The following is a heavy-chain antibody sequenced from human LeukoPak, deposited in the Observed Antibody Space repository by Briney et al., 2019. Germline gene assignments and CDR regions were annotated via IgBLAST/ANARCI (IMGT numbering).Heavy chain of an antibody. CDR1: GFTFSSYS. CDR3: ARAGVAAAGAHY. V-gene: IGHV3-21*01. D-gene: IGHD6-13*01. CDR2: ISSSSSYI. J-gene: IGHJ4*02. Sequence: GGSLRLSCAASGFTFSSYSMNWVRQAPGKGLEWVSSISSSSSYIYYADSVKGRFTISRDNAKNSLYLQMNSLRAEDTAVYYCARAGVAAAGAHYWGQGTLVTVSS.